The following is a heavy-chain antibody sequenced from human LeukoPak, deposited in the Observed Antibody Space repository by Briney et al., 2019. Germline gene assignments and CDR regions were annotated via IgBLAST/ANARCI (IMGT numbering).Heavy chain of an antibody. CDR3: AKSRIWGGQVLPPTNWFDP. J-gene: IGHJ5*02. Sequence: GGSLRLSCAASGFTFSSYGMSWVRQAPGKGLEWVSAISGSGGSTYYADSVKGRFTISRDNSKNTLYLQMNSLRAEDTAVYYRAKSRIWGGQVLPPTNWFDPWGQGTLVTVSS. CDR2: ISGSGGST. V-gene: IGHV3-23*01. CDR1: GFTFSSYG. D-gene: IGHD3-3*01.